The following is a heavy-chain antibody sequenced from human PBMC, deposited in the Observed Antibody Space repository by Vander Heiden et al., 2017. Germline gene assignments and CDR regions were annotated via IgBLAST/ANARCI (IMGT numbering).Heavy chain of an antibody. J-gene: IGHJ4*02. V-gene: IGHV3-21*01. CDR3: ARGRWKAAAGTAEIDF. D-gene: IGHD6-13*01. CDR2: ISSSSNYI. CDR1: GFTFNRDT. Sequence: EVPLVESGGGLVKPGRSLLLSCATSGFTFNRDTLNWGRQATGKGLEWVSSISSSSNYIHYADSVKGRFTISRDSAKSSQFLQMNSLRAEDTAVYYCARGRWKAAAGTAEIDFWGQGTLVTVS.